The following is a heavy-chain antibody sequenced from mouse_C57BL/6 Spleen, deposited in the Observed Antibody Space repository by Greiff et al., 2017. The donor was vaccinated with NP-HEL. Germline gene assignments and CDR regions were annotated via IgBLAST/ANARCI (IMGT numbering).Heavy chain of an antibody. CDR2: IDPANGNT. CDR1: GFNIKNTY. V-gene: IGHV14-3*01. Sequence: EVQLQQSVAELVRPGASVKLSCTASGFNIKNTYMHWVKQRPEQGLEWIGRIDPANGNTKYAPKFQGKATITADTSSNTAYLQLSSLTSEDTAIYYCARWASAYYYGSSYAMDYWGQGTSVTVSS. CDR3: ARWASAYYYGSSYAMDY. J-gene: IGHJ4*01. D-gene: IGHD1-1*01.